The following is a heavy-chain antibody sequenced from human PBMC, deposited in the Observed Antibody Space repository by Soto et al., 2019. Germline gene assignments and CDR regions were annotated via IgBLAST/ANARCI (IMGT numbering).Heavy chain of an antibody. J-gene: IGHJ6*02. CDR3: ARGDREDILVVVGARPGEYGTDI. CDR2: IAHDGSNA. Sequence: QVQLVESGGGVVQPGGTLRLSCAASGFTFRNHAMHWVRQAPGKGLECLAVIAHDGSNAFYRDSVKGRFTVSRDNSKNMLYLYMNGLRSEDTGVYYCARGDREDILVVVGARPGEYGTDIWGQGTTVIVS. CDR1: GFTFRNHA. D-gene: IGHD2-15*01. V-gene: IGHV3-30-3*01.